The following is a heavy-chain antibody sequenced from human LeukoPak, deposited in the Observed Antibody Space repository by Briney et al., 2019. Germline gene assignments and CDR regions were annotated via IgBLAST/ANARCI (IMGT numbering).Heavy chain of an antibody. CDR2: ISGDNGDT. J-gene: IGHJ4*02. CDR3: ARVITPGTGDYLPDY. CDR1: GYTFTSYG. Sequence: ASVKVSCKASGYTFTSYGISWVRQAPGQGLEWMGWISGDNGDTNYAQKLQGRVTMTTDTSTSTAYMELRSLRYDDAAVYYCARVITPGTGDYLPDYWGQGTLVTVSS. V-gene: IGHV1-18*01. D-gene: IGHD4-17*01.